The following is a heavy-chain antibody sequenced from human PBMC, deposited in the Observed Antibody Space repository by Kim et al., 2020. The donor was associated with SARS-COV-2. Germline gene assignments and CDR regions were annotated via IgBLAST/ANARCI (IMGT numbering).Heavy chain of an antibody. J-gene: IGHJ4*02. V-gene: IGHV4-34*01. D-gene: IGHD6-13*01. Sequence: NPSLKSRVTISVDTSKNQFSLKLSSVTAADTAVYYCARGNVGYSSSWYRYWGQGTLVTVSS. CDR3: ARGNVGYSSSWYRY.